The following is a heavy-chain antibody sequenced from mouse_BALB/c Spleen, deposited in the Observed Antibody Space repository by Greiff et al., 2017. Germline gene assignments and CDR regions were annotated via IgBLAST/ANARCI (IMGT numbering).Heavy chain of an antibody. D-gene: IGHD2-1*01. CDR3: TRSDYGNYFYAMDY. V-gene: IGHV1S81*02. Sequence: VKLQQPGAELVKPGASVKLSCKASGYTFTSYYMYWVKQRPGQGLEWIGGINPSNGGTNFNEKFKSKATLTVDKSSSTAYMQLSSLTSEDSAVYYCTRSDYGNYFYAMDYWGQGTSVTVSS. CDR2: INPSNGGT. CDR1: GYTFTSYY. J-gene: IGHJ4*01.